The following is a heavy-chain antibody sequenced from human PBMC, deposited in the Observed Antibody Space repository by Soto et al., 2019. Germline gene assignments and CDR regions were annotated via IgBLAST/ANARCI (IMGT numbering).Heavy chain of an antibody. CDR1: RFTFSSYC. Sequence: PGGSLRLCCESSRFTFSSYCMQWVRHSPGKGLEGVAVIWYDGSTKDYADSVKGRFTISRDNSKNTLYLQMNRLRAEDTAVYYCARDKTWNWGQGALVTVSS. J-gene: IGHJ4*02. CDR3: ARDKTWN. V-gene: IGHV3-33*01. D-gene: IGHD1-1*01. CDR2: IWYDGSTK.